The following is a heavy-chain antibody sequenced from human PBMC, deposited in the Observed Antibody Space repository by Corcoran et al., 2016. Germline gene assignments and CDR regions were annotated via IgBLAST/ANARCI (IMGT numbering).Heavy chain of an antibody. CDR3: ARWEGASDFDY. CDR1: GFTLSNYG. D-gene: IGHD1-26*01. CDR2: MSHDGNSK. V-gene: IGHV3-30*03. J-gene: IGHJ4*02. Sequence: QVQLVESGGGVVQPGRSLRLSCAASGFTLSNYGMHWVRQAPGKGLEWVAVMSHDGNSKYYADSVKGRFTISRDSSKNTVYLLMDSLRTEDRAVYFCARWEGASDFDYWGQGTLVTVSS.